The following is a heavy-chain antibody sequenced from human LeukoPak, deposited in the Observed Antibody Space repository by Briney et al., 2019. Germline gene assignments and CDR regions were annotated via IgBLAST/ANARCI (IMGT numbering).Heavy chain of an antibody. V-gene: IGHV1-46*01. CDR3: ARVGYYGSGNTYYMDV. Sequence: ASVKVSCKASGYTFTGYYIHWVRQAPGQGLEWMGMINPSGGNTNYAQKFQGRVTITADESTSTAYMELSSLRSEDTAVYYCARVGYYGSGNTYYMDVWGKGTTVTVSS. CDR1: GYTFTGYY. D-gene: IGHD3-10*01. CDR2: INPSGGNT. J-gene: IGHJ6*03.